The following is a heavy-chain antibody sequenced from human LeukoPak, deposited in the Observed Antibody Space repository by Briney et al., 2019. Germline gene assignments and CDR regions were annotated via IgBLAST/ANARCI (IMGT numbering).Heavy chain of an antibody. J-gene: IGHJ4*02. D-gene: IGHD3-22*01. CDR2: SNHSGST. Sequence: SETLSLTCAVYGGSFSGYSWRCIRQPPGKGLEWIGESNHSGSTNYNPSLKSRVTISVDTSKNQISLKLSSVTAADTAVYYCARGPPFYYDSSAYYFKYWGQGTLVTVSP. V-gene: IGHV4-34*01. CDR1: GGSFSGYS. CDR3: ARGPPFYYDSSAYYFKY.